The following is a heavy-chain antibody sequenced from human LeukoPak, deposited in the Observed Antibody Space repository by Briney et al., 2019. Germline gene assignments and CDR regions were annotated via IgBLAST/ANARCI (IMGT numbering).Heavy chain of an antibody. D-gene: IGHD3-10*01. V-gene: IGHV3-23*01. Sequence: GGSLRLSCAAPGFTFGSYAMSWVRQAPGKGLEWVSAISGTGGSTYYADSVKGRFTISRDNSKNTPYLQMNSLRAEDTALYYCAKARFAPSNYYFYSGMDVWGQGTTVTVSS. J-gene: IGHJ6*02. CDR3: AKARFAPSNYYFYSGMDV. CDR2: ISGTGGST. CDR1: GFTFGSYA.